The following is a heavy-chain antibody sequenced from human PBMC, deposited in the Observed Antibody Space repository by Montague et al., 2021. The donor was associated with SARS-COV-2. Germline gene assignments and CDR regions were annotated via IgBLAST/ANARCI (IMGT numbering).Heavy chain of an antibody. CDR3: ARAVSVRRAVNWFDP. Sequence: SETLSLTCTGSGGSMSDHYWSWIRQPPGKGLEWLANIYYSGGINSXASLKSRVSMSVDTSKNQFSLKLTSVTAADTAVYYCARAVSVRRAVNWFDPWGQGTLVTVSS. J-gene: IGHJ5*02. CDR2: IYYSGGI. V-gene: IGHV4-59*11. CDR1: GGSMSDHY. D-gene: IGHD3-10*01.